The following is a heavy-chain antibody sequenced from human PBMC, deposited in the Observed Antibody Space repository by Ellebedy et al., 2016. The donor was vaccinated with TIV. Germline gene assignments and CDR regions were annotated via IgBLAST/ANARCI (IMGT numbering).Heavy chain of an antibody. Sequence: MPSETLSLTCTVSGSSIDKDYCWGWIRQPPGKGLEWIGLFHRGNTYYDPSLTSRVTISLDTSNNQFSLKLTSVSAADTAVYYCARHSRPSYGGSFYWYFDLWGRGTLVTVSS. J-gene: IGHJ2*01. CDR2: FHRGNT. CDR1: GSSIDKDYC. V-gene: IGHV4-38-2*02. D-gene: IGHD4-23*01. CDR3: ARHSRPSYGGSFYWYFDL.